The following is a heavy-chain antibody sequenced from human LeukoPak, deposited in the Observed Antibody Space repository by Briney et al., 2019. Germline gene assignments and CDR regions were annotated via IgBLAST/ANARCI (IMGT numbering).Heavy chain of an antibody. CDR1: GGSISSSSYY. J-gene: IGHJ4*02. CDR2: IYYSGST. D-gene: IGHD3-22*01. V-gene: IGHV4-39*07. CDR3: ARRRGMIPEDY. Sequence: SETLSLTRTVSGGSISSSSYYWGWIRQPPGKGLEWIGSIYYSGSTYYNPSLKSRVTISVDTSKNQFSLKLSSVTAADTAVYYCARRRGMIPEDYWGQGTLVTVSS.